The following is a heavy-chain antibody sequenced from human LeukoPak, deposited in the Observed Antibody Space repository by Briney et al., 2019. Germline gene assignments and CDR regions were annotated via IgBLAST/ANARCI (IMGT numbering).Heavy chain of an antibody. J-gene: IGHJ5*02. V-gene: IGHV1-18*01. CDR1: GYLFTSYR. CDR3: ARDPRPEDIMATINCWFDP. Sequence: ASVKVSCKASGYLFTSYRISWVRQAPGQGLEWMGWISTYTDSTEFAPTFQGRVIMTTDTSTSTAYMELRSLRSDDTAVYYCARDPRPEDIMATINCWFDPWGQGTLVTVSS. CDR2: ISTYTDST. D-gene: IGHD5-12*01.